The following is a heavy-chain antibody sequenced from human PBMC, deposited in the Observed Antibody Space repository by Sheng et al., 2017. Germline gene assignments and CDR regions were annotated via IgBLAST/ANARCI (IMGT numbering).Heavy chain of an antibody. D-gene: IGHD1-7*01. CDR2: ISWDGGST. V-gene: IGHV3-43D*04. Sequence: EVQLVESGGVVVQPGGSLRLSCAASGFTFDDYAMHWVRQAPGKGLEWVSLISWDGGSTYYADSVKGRFTISRDNSKNSLYLQMNSLRAEDTALYYCAKVRYNWNYQYPDYYYYGMDVWGQGTTVTVSS. CDR3: AKVRYNWNYQYPDYYYYGMDV. J-gene: IGHJ6*02. CDR1: GFTFDDYA.